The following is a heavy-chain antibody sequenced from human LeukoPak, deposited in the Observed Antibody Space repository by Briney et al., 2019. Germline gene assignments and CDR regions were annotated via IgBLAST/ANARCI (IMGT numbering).Heavy chain of an antibody. D-gene: IGHD2-2*01. Sequence: GSLRLSCAASGFTFSSYAMSWIRQPPGKGLEWIGEINHSGSTDYNPSLKSRVTISVDTSKNQFSLKLSSVTAADTAVYYCARANIVVVPAAAASGGFDYWGQGTLVTVSS. J-gene: IGHJ4*02. CDR2: INHSGST. V-gene: IGHV4-34*01. CDR3: ARANIVVVPAAAASGGFDY. CDR1: GFTFSSYA.